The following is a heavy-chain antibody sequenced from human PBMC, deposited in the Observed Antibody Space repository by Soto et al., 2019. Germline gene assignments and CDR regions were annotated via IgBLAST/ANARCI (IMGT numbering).Heavy chain of an antibody. D-gene: IGHD6-19*01. Sequence: QVQLVESGGGVVQPGRSLRLFCAASGFTFSSYAMHWVRQAPGKGLEWVAVISYDGSNKYYADSVKGRFTISRDNSKNTLYLQMNSLRAEDTAVYYCARASSGWYKDAFDIWGQGTMVTVSS. J-gene: IGHJ3*02. CDR2: ISYDGSNK. V-gene: IGHV3-30-3*01. CDR3: ARASSGWYKDAFDI. CDR1: GFTFSSYA.